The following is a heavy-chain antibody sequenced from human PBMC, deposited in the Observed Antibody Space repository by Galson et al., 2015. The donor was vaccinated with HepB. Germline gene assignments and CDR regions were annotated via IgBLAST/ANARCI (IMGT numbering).Heavy chain of an antibody. J-gene: IGHJ3*02. Sequence: SLRLSCAASGFTFDDYGMSWVRQAPGKGLEWVSGINWNGGSTGYADSVKGRFTISRDNAKNSLYLQMNSLRAEDTALYYCAREPYYGDLPTGGAFDIWGQGTMVTVSS. D-gene: IGHD4-17*01. CDR2: INWNGGST. CDR1: GFTFDDYG. V-gene: IGHV3-20*04. CDR3: AREPYYGDLPTGGAFDI.